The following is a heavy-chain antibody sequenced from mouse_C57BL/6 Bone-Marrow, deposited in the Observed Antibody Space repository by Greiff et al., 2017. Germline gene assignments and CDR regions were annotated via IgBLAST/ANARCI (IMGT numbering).Heavy chain of an antibody. V-gene: IGHV1-81*01. D-gene: IGHD1-1*02. J-gene: IGHJ3*01. Sequence: QVQLQQSGAELARPGASVKLSCKASGYTFTSYGISWVKQRTGQGLEWIGEIYPRSGNTYYNEKFKGKATLTADKSSSTAYMELRSLTSEDSAVYFCARRGDYYDSWFAYWGQGTLVTVSA. CDR3: ARRGDYYDSWFAY. CDR2: IYPRSGNT. CDR1: GYTFTSYG.